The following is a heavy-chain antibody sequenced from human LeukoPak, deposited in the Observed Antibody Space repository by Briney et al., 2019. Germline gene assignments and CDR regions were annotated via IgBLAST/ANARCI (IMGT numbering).Heavy chain of an antibody. CDR3: AKERQTGDYFTSDS. D-gene: IGHD4-17*01. Sequence: GGSLRLSCAASGFTFSSYGMHWVRQAPGKGLEWVSAVNSRGVTYYPGSVKGRFTTSRDNSKNTLYLQMNSLRVEDTAIYFCAKERQTGDYFTSDSWGQGTLVTVSS. CDR1: GFTFSSYG. CDR2: VNSRGVT. V-gene: IGHV3-23*01. J-gene: IGHJ4*02.